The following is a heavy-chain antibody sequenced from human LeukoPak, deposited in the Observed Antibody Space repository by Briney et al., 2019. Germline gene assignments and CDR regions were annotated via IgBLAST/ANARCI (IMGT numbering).Heavy chain of an antibody. V-gene: IGHV3-9*01. CDR2: ISWNSGSI. D-gene: IGHD2-2*02. J-gene: IGHJ5*02. Sequence: GRSLRLSCADSGFTFDDYAMHWVRQAPGKGLEWVSGISWNSGSIGYADSVKGRFTISRDNSKNTLYLQMNSLRAEDTAVYYCAKDDVVVPAAIMDWFDPWGQGTLVTVSS. CDR3: AKDDVVVPAAIMDWFDP. CDR1: GFTFDDYA.